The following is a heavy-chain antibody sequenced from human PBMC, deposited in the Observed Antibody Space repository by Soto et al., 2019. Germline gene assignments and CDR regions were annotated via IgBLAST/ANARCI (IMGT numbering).Heavy chain of an antibody. CDR2: IYYSGST. V-gene: IGHV4-59*01. J-gene: IGHJ6*03. D-gene: IGHD3-10*01. Sequence: SETLSLTCTVSGVSISSYYWSWILQPPGKGLEWIGYIYYSGSTNYNPSLKSRVTISVDTSKNQFSLKLSSVTAADTAVYYCARVKRITMVRGVPGPYYMDVWGKGTTVTVSS. CDR1: GVSISSYY. CDR3: ARVKRITMVRGVPGPYYMDV.